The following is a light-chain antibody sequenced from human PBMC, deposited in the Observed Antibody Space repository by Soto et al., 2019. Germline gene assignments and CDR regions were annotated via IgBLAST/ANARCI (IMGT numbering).Light chain of an antibody. V-gene: IGKV1-5*03. CDR2: KAS. CDR3: QQYETFSGT. J-gene: IGKJ1*01. CDR1: QTIISW. Sequence: DIQMTQSPATLSRSVGDRVTISLRASQTIISWLAWYQQKPGKAPKLLIYKASTLESGVPSRFSGSGSGTEFTLTISSLQPDDFATYYCQQYETFSGTFGPGTKVDIK.